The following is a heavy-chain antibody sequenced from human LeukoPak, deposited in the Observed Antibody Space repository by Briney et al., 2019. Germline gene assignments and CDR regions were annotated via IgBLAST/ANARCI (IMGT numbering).Heavy chain of an antibody. CDR3: AKDPGARVRGYYMDV. V-gene: IGHV3-30*02. D-gene: IGHD2-8*02. CDR1: GFTFRSYG. Sequence: GGSLRLSCAASGFTFRSYGMHWVRQATGKGLEWVSFIENDGSNKYYADSVKGRFTISRDNSKNTLYLQMNSLRAEDTAVFYCAKDPGARVRGYYMDVWGKGTTVTVSS. J-gene: IGHJ6*03. CDR2: IENDGSNK.